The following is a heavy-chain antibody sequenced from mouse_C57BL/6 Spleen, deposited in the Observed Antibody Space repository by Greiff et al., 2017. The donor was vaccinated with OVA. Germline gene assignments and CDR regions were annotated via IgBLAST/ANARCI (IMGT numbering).Heavy chain of an antibody. CDR1: GFTFSSYA. Sequence: DVKLVESGAGLVKPGGSLKLSCAASGFTFSSYAMSWVRQTPEKRLEWVAYISSGGDYIYYADTVKGRFTISRDNARNTLYLQMSSLKSEDTAMYYCTRESTAVAGNFDYWGQGTTLTVSS. V-gene: IGHV5-9-1*02. CDR2: ISSGGDYI. J-gene: IGHJ2*01. D-gene: IGHD1-1*01. CDR3: TRESTAVAGNFDY.